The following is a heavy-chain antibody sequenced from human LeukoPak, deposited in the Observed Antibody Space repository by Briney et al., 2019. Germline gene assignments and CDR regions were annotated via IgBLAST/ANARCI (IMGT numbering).Heavy chain of an antibody. D-gene: IGHD5-12*01. Sequence: GGSLRLSCAASGFTVSSHYMSWVRQAPGKGLEWVAVIYSGGSTYYADSVKGRFTISRDNSKNTLYLQMNSLRAEDTAVYYCARDGRIVANDRGYYYYYGMDVWGKGTTVTVSS. J-gene: IGHJ6*04. V-gene: IGHV3-53*01. CDR2: IYSGGST. CDR3: ARDGRIVANDRGYYYYYGMDV. CDR1: GFTVSSHY.